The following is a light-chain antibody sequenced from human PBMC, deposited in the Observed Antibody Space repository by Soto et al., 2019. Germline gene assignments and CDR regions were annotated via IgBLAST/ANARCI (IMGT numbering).Light chain of an antibody. CDR1: QTISSN. Sequence: DIVMTQSPATLSVSQWEIATLSCRASQTISSNLAWYQQKPGQTPRLLIYEASNRATGIPARFSGSGSGADFTLTISSLEPEDFAVYYCQQRSNWPLTFGPGTKVDIK. CDR2: EAS. CDR3: QQRSNWPLT. J-gene: IGKJ3*01. V-gene: IGKV3-11*01.